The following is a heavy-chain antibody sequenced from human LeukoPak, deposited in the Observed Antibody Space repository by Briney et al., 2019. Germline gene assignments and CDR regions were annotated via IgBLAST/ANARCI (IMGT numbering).Heavy chain of an antibody. V-gene: IGHV6-1*01. Sequence: SQTLSLTCAISRDSVSSNSAAWNWITQSPSRGLEWLGRTYYRSKWYNDYAVSVKSRITVNPDTSKNQFSLQLNSVTPEDTAMYYCAREVAGTGTFDIWGQGTMVTVSS. CDR2: TYYRSKWYN. CDR3: AREVAGTGTFDI. D-gene: IGHD6-19*01. J-gene: IGHJ3*02. CDR1: RDSVSSNSAA.